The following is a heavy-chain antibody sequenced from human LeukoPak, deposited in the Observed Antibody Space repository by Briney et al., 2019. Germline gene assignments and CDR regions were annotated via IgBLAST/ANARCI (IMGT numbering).Heavy chain of an antibody. D-gene: IGHD6-13*01. Sequence: SVKVSCKASGGTFSSYAISWVRQAPGQGLEWMGRIIPILGTANYAQKFQGRVTITTDESTSTAYMELSSLRSEDTAVYYCARRVGEIAAAMSYYYMDVWGKGTTVTVSS. CDR2: IIPILGTA. J-gene: IGHJ6*03. CDR3: ARRVGEIAAAMSYYYMDV. V-gene: IGHV1-69*11. CDR1: GGTFSSYA.